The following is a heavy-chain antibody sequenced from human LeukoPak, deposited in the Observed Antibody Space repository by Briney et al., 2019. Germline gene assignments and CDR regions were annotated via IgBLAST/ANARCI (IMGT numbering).Heavy chain of an antibody. J-gene: IGHJ4*02. CDR1: GSSFSGYY. CDR3: ARGQAAYDSSGFDY. D-gene: IGHD3-22*01. Sequence: SETLSLTCAVYGSSFSGYYWSWIRQPPGKGLEWIGEINHSGSTNYNPSLRSRVTISVDTSKTQFSLKLSSVTAADTAVYYCARGQAAYDSSGFDYWGQGTLVTVSS. CDR2: INHSGST. V-gene: IGHV4-34*01.